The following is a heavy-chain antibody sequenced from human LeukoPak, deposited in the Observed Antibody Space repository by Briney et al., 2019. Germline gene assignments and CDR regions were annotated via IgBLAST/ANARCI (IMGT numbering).Heavy chain of an antibody. CDR2: IYYTGTP. J-gene: IGHJ4*02. CDR3: AREVGRITMVRGVPASPM. CDR1: GGSISTGSYY. D-gene: IGHD3-10*01. V-gene: IGHV4-39*07. Sequence: SETLSLTCTVSGGSISTGSYYWRWIRQPPGKGLEWSGNIYYTGTPYYNPSLECRVAISLDTSKNHFSLKLRSVTAADTAVYYCAREVGRITMVRGVPASPMWGQGTLVTVSS.